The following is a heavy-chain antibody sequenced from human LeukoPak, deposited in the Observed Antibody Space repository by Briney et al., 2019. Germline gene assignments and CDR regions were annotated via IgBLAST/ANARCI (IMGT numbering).Heavy chain of an antibody. D-gene: IGHD1-1*01. CDR1: GYTLTELS. V-gene: IGHV1-24*01. Sequence: GASVEVFCKVSGYTLTELSMHWVRQAPGKGLEWMGGFDPEDGETIYAQKFQGRVTMTEDTSTDTAYMELSSLRSEDTAVYYCAILSAVPGYYYYYGMDVWGQGTTVTVSS. J-gene: IGHJ6*02. CDR3: AILSAVPGYYYYYGMDV. CDR2: FDPEDGET.